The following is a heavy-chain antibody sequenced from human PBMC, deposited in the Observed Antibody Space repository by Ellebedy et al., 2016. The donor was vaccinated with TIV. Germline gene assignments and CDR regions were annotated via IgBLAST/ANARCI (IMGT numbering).Heavy chain of an antibody. CDR1: GYTFTSYA. Sequence: AASVKVSCKASGYTFTSYAMHWVRQAPGQRLEWMGWINAGNGNTKYSQKFQGRVTITRDTSASTAYMELSSLRSEDTAVYYCARSEEDSSGWILFDYWGQGTLVTVSS. CDR2: INAGNGNT. J-gene: IGHJ4*02. V-gene: IGHV1-3*01. D-gene: IGHD6-19*01. CDR3: ARSEEDSSGWILFDY.